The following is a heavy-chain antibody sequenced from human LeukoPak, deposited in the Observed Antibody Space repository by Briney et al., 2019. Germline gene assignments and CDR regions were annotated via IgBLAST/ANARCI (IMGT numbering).Heavy chain of an antibody. J-gene: IGHJ4*02. V-gene: IGHV1-69*05. CDR1: GGTFSSYA. Sequence: SVKVSCKASGGTFSSYAISWVRQAPGQGLEWMGRIIPIFGTANYAQKFQGRVTITTDESTSTAYMELSSLRSEDAAVYYCARVYYYDSSGYYYWGQGTLVTVSS. D-gene: IGHD3-22*01. CDR2: IIPIFGTA. CDR3: ARVYYYDSSGYYY.